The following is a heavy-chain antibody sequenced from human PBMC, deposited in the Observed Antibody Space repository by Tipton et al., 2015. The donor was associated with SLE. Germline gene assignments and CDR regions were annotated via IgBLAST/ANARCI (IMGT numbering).Heavy chain of an antibody. D-gene: IGHD4-17*01. CDR3: ARDRPRLRFKSGAFHI. CDR1: GRSFSGYY. Sequence: TLSLTCAVYGRSFSGYYWSWIRQPPGKGLEWIGEINHSGSTNYNPSLKSRVTISVDTSKNQFSLKLSSVTAADTAVYYCARDRPRLRFKSGAFHIWGQGTMVTVSS. J-gene: IGHJ3*02. V-gene: IGHV4-34*01. CDR2: INHSGST.